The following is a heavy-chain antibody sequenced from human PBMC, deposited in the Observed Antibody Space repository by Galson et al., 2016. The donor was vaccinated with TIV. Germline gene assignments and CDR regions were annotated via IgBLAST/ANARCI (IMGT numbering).Heavy chain of an antibody. CDR1: GGTFSSHV. Sequence: SVKVSCKASGGTFSSHVISWVRQAPGQGLEWVGRIIPILGMTNYAQKLQGRVTITADKSTTAAFLELSCLRFEDTAVYYCVRHCTTTSCYESLPDALDVWGQGTTVTVSS. J-gene: IGHJ6*02. CDR3: VRHCTTTSCYESLPDALDV. V-gene: IGHV1-69*04. CDR2: IIPILGMT. D-gene: IGHD2-2*01.